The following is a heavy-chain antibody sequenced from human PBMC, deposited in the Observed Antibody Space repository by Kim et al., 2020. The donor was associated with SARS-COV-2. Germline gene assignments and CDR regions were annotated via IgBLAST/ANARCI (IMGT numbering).Heavy chain of an antibody. D-gene: IGHD6-13*01. CDR3: ARVKAYHLIAAAAPRENWFDP. Sequence: SETLSLTCAVYGGSFSGYYWSWIRQPPGKGLEWIGEINHSGSTNYNPSLKSRVTISVDTSKNQFSLKLSSVTAADTAVYYCARVKAYHLIAAAAPRENWFDPWGQGTLVTVSS. J-gene: IGHJ5*02. CDR2: INHSGST. V-gene: IGHV4-34*01. CDR1: GGSFSGYY.